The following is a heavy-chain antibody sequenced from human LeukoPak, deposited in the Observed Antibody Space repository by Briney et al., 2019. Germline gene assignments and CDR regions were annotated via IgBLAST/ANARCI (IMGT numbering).Heavy chain of an antibody. D-gene: IGHD5-12*01. CDR1: GGSIGSSSYY. CDR3: ARASGGSYYYYGMDV. J-gene: IGHJ6*02. Sequence: ASETLSLTCTVSGGSIGSSSYYWGWIRQPPGKGLERIGSIYYSGSTYYNPSLKSRVTISVDTSKNQFSLKLSSVTAADTAVYYCARASGGSYYYYGMDVWGQGTTVTVSS. CDR2: IYYSGST. V-gene: IGHV4-39*07.